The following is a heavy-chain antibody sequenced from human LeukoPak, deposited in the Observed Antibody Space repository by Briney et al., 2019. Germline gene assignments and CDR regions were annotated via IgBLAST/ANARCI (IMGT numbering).Heavy chain of an antibody. CDR3: AKVVVAPGY. CDR2: ISDSSSTI. Sequence: GGSLRLSCAASGFTFSSYSMNWVRQAPGKGLEWVSYISDSSSTIYYADSVKGRFTISRDNSKNTLYLQMNSLRAEDTAVYYCAKVVVAPGYWGQGTLVTVSS. J-gene: IGHJ4*02. CDR1: GFTFSSYS. D-gene: IGHD2-15*01. V-gene: IGHV3-48*01.